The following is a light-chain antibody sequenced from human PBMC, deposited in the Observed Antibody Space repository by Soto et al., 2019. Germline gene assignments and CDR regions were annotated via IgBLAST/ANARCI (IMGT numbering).Light chain of an antibody. J-gene: IGKJ1*01. V-gene: IGKV3D-15*01. CDR1: QSVSDN. CDR3: QQYESSPRT. CDR2: DAS. Sequence: EIVMTQSPSTLSVSPGERATLSCRASQSVSDNLAWYQQRPGQAPRLLIYDASNRATGIPDRFSASGSGTDFTLTISRLEPEDFAVYYCQQYESSPRTFGQGTKVDI.